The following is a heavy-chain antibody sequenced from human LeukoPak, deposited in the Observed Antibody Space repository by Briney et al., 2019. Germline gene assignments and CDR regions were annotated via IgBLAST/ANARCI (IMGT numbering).Heavy chain of an antibody. J-gene: IGHJ5*02. D-gene: IGHD4-17*01. Sequence: SETLSLTCAVYGGSFSGYYWSWLRQPPGKGLEWIGEINHSGSTNYNPSPKSRVTISVDTSKNQFSLKLSSVTAADTAVYYCARHVLRPFARTNYGSLFNWFDPWGQGTLVTVSS. CDR3: ARHVLRPFARTNYGSLFNWFDP. V-gene: IGHV4-34*01. CDR1: GGSFSGYY. CDR2: INHSGST.